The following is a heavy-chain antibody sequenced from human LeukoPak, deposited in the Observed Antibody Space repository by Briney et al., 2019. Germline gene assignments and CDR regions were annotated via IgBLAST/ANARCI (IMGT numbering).Heavy chain of an antibody. J-gene: IGHJ4*02. Sequence: GRSLRLACAASGFTFDDYAMHWVRQAPGKGLEWVSGISWNSGSIGYADSVKGRFTISRDNAKNSLYLQMNSLRAEDMALYYCANDRGYDILTGVFDYWGQGTLVTVSS. CDR2: ISWNSGSI. V-gene: IGHV3-9*03. D-gene: IGHD3-9*01. CDR1: GFTFDDYA. CDR3: ANDRGYDILTGVFDY.